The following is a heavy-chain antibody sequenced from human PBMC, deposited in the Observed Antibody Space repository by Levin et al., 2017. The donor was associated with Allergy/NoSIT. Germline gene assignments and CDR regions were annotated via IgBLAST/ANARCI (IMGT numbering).Heavy chain of an antibody. CDR3: VKDPNLWFGEFHFDY. CDR1: GFTFSSYA. Sequence: RTGGSLRLSCSASGFTFSSYAMHWVRQAPGKGLEYVSAISSNGGSTYYADSVKGRFTISRDNSKNTLYLQMSSLRAEDTAVYYCVKDPNLWFGEFHFDYWGQGTLVTVSS. D-gene: IGHD3-10*01. CDR2: ISSNGGST. V-gene: IGHV3-64D*06. J-gene: IGHJ4*02.